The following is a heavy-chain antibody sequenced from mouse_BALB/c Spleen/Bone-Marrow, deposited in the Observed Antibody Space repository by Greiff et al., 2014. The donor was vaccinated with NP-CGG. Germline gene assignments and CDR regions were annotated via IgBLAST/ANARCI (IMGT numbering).Heavy chain of an antibody. D-gene: IGHD2-1*01. CDR3: ARQYGNLGVMDY. CDR2: ISSGGSYT. V-gene: IGHV5-6*01. CDR1: GFTFSSYG. Sequence: VQLQQSGGDLVKPGGSLKLPCAASGFTFSSYGMSWVRQTPDKRLEWVATISSGGSYTYYPDSVKGRFTISRDNAKNTLYLQMSSLKSEDTAMYYCARQYGNLGVMDYWGQGTSVTVSS. J-gene: IGHJ4*01.